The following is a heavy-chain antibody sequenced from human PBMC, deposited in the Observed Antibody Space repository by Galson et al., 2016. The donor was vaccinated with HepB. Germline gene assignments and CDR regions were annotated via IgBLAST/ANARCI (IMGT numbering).Heavy chain of an antibody. CDR1: GYTFTGYY. V-gene: IGHV1-46*01. CDR3: AKEWSTSWIDY. D-gene: IGHD6-6*01. Sequence: SVKVSCKASGYTFTGYYMHWVRQVPGQGLEWLGMVDPNTGNTHYSPNFRGKVTMTRDTSTRTVYVDLSSLTSGDTAVYYCAKEWSTSWIDYWGQGTLVTVSS. J-gene: IGHJ4*02. CDR2: VDPNTGNT.